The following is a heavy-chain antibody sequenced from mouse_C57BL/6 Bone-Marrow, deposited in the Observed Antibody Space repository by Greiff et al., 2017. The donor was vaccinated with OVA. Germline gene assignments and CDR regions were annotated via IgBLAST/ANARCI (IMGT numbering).Heavy chain of an antibody. Sequence: QVQLQQPGAELVMPGASVKLSCKASGYTLTSYWMHWVKQRPGQGLEWIGEIDPSDSYTNYNQKFKGKSTLTVDKSSSTAYMQLRSLTSEDSAVYYCAREGYYYGSSYPNYFDYWGQGTTLTVSS. CDR3: AREGYYYGSSYPNYFDY. CDR1: GYTLTSYW. D-gene: IGHD1-1*01. V-gene: IGHV1-69*01. J-gene: IGHJ2*01. CDR2: IDPSDSYT.